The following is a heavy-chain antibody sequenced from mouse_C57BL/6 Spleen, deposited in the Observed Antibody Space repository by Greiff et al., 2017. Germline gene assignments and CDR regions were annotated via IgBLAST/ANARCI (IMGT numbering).Heavy chain of an antibody. CDR1: GFTFSSYG. Sequence: DVQLQESGGDLVKPGGSLKLSCAASGFTFSSYGMSWVRQTPDKRLEWVATISSGGSYTYYPDSVKGRFTISRDNAKNTLYLQMSSLKSEDTAMYYCASFDSYGNYDAYWGQGTLVTVSA. V-gene: IGHV5-6*01. CDR3: ASFDSYGNYDAY. J-gene: IGHJ3*01. D-gene: IGHD2-1*01. CDR2: ISSGGSYT.